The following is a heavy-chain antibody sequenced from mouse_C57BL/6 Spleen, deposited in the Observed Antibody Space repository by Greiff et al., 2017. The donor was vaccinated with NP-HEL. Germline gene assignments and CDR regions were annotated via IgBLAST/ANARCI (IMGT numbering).Heavy chain of an antibody. CDR3: ASSAFDYYSNYGYAMDY. Sequence: QVQLQQPGAELVMPGASVKLSCKASGYTFTSYWMHWVKQRPGQGLEWIGEIDPSDSYTNYNQKFKGKSTLTLYKSSRTASMQLSSLTSEDSAVYYCASSAFDYYSNYGYAMDYWGQGTSVTVSS. D-gene: IGHD2-5*01. CDR2: IDPSDSYT. J-gene: IGHJ4*01. CDR1: GYTFTSYW. V-gene: IGHV1-69*01.